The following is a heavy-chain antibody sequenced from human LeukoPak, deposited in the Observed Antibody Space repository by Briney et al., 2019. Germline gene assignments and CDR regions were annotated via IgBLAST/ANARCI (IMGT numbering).Heavy chain of an antibody. V-gene: IGHV4-61*02. D-gene: IGHD3-22*01. CDR1: GGSISSGSYY. Sequence: SETLSLTCTVSGGSISSGSYYWSWIRQPAGKGLEWIGRIYTSGSTNYNPSLKSRVTISVDTSKNQFSLKLSSVTAADTAVYYCASGYYDSSGYVLDYWGQGTLVTVSS. CDR2: IYTSGST. CDR3: ASGYYDSSGYVLDY. J-gene: IGHJ4*02.